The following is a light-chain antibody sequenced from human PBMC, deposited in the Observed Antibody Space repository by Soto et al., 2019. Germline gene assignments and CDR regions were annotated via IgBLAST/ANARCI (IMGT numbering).Light chain of an antibody. CDR2: GAS. V-gene: IGKV3-15*01. Sequence: VVMTQSPATLSVSPGERATLSCRASQYVSANLAWYQQKPGQAPRLLLSGASTRATAVPARFSGSWSGTDFTLTINSLQSEDSAVYYCQQYNHWPLTFGGGTKVEI. J-gene: IGKJ4*01. CDR1: QYVSAN. CDR3: QQYNHWPLT.